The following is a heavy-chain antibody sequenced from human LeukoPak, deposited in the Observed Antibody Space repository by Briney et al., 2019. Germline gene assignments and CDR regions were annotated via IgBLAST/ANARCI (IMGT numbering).Heavy chain of an antibody. J-gene: IGHJ4*02. CDR3: ASRILAAAGSFY. V-gene: IGHV4-39*01. CDR2: IYYSGST. CDR1: GGSISSSSYY. Sequence: SETLSLTCTVSGGSISSSSYYWGWIRQPPGKGLEWIGSIYYSGSTYYNPSLKSRVTISVDTSKNQFSLKLSSVTAADTAVYYCASRILAAAGSFYWGQGTLVTVSS. D-gene: IGHD6-13*01.